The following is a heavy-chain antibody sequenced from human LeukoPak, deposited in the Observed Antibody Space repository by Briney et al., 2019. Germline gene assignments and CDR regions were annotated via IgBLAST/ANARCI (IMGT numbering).Heavy chain of an antibody. CDR2: ISNSGSTI. Sequence: PGGSLRLSCAASGFTFSSSEMNWVRQAPGKGLEWVSYISNSGSTIFYADSVKGRFTISRDNAKNSLYLQMNSLRAEGTAVYYCASRTVGARFDYWGRGTLVTVSS. CDR1: GFTFSSSE. J-gene: IGHJ4*02. V-gene: IGHV3-48*03. CDR3: ASRTVGARFDY. D-gene: IGHD1-26*01.